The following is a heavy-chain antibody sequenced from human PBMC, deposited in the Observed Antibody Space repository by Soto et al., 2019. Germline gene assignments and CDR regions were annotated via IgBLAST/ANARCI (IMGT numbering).Heavy chain of an antibody. CDR1: GASISSGGYS. Sequence: QLQLQESGSGLVKPSQTLSLTCAVSGASISSGGYSWSWIRQPPGKGLEWIGYIYHSGSTYYNPSLMSRSTISVDRSKNQFSLKLSSVTAADTAVYYCAGGIAARPLGYWGQGTLVTVSS. V-gene: IGHV4-30-2*01. D-gene: IGHD6-6*01. CDR2: IYHSGST. CDR3: AGGIAARPLGY. J-gene: IGHJ4*02.